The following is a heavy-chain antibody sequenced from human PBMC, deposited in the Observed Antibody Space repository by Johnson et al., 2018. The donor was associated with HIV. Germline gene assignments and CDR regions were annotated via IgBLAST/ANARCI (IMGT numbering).Heavy chain of an antibody. Sequence: VQLVESGGGLVQPGWSLRLSCAASRFAFTTYWMGWVRQAPGKGLEWVANIKQDGIESYYVDSVKGRFTISRDNSKKTLYLQMNSLRADDTAVYYCARAAIGVLPAGAFDIWGQGTMVTVSS. CDR2: IKQDGIES. J-gene: IGHJ3*02. CDR3: ARAAIGVLPAGAFDI. V-gene: IGHV3-7*01. D-gene: IGHD2-2*01. CDR1: RFAFTTYW.